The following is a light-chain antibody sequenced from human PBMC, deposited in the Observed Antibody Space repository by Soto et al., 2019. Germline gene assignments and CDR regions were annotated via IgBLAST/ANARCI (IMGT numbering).Light chain of an antibody. CDR2: DSS. CDR1: QNISSY. J-gene: IGKJ4*01. V-gene: IGKV3-11*01. CDR3: QHRPSWPPVT. Sequence: EIVLKQSPATLSLSPGERATLSCGASQNISSYVAWYQQIPGQPPRLLIYDSSNRATGIAARFSGSGSGTDFPLTLSSLEPEDFAVYYCQHRPSWPPVTFGGGKKVEIK.